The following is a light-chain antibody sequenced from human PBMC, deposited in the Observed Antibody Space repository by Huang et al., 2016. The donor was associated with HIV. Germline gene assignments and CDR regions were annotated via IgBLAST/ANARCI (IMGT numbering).Light chain of an antibody. V-gene: IGKV1-5*03. Sequence: DIQMTRYPSTLSASVGDRVTITCRASQSISSWLAWYQQKPGKAPKLLIYKASSLESGVPSRFSGSGSGTEFTLTISSLQPDDFATYYCQQYNSIRPWTFGQGTKVEIK. J-gene: IGKJ1*01. CDR3: QQYNSIRPWT. CDR1: QSISSW. CDR2: KAS.